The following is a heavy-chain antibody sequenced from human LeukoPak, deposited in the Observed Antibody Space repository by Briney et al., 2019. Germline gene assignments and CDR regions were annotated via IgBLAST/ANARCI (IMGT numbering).Heavy chain of an antibody. V-gene: IGHV3-48*01. Sequence: GGSLSLSCAASGFTFSSYSMNWVRQAPGKGLEWVSYISSSSSTIYYADSVKGRFTISRDNAKNSLYLQMNSLRAEDTAVYYCAREGYDFWGVYMDVWGKGTTVTVSS. J-gene: IGHJ6*03. D-gene: IGHD3-3*01. CDR2: ISSSSSTI. CDR1: GFTFSSYS. CDR3: AREGYDFWGVYMDV.